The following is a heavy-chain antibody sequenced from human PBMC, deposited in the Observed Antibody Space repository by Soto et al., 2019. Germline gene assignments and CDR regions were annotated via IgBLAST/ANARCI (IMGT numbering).Heavy chain of an antibody. D-gene: IGHD3-3*01. CDR2: ITGGSGFT. CDR1: GFTFSTFA. Sequence: PGGSLRLSCAASGFTFSTFAMNWVRQAPGKGLEWVSGITGGSGFTFYAAPVKGRFTISRDDSTNTVYLQMNSLKTEDTAVYYCVIDISESGVGELDYWGQGTLVTVSS. CDR3: VIDISESGVGELDY. J-gene: IGHJ4*02. V-gene: IGHV3-23*01.